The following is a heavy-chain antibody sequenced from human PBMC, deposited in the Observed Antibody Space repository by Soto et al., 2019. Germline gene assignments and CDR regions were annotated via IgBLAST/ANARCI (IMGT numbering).Heavy chain of an antibody. CDR2: ISYDGSSK. CDR3: AKDREEGYYYYGMDV. CDR1: GFTFSSYG. D-gene: IGHD3-10*01. J-gene: IGHJ6*02. Sequence: PGGSLRLSCAASGFTFSSYGMHWVRQAPGKGLEWVAVISYDGSSKYYADSVKGRFTISRDNSKNTLYLQMNSLRAEDTAVYYCAKDREEGYYYYGMDVWGQGTTVTVSS. V-gene: IGHV3-30*18.